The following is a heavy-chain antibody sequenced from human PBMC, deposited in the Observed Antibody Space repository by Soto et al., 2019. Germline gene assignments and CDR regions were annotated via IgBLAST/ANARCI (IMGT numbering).Heavy chain of an antibody. J-gene: IGHJ4*02. V-gene: IGHV1-69*12. D-gene: IGHD5-18*01. CDR3: AGGIQLWLRRINDGYSG. Sequence: QVQLVQSGAEVKKPESSVKVSCKAPGGTFSTYAISWVRQAPGQGLEWMGGIIPMFGTANYAQRFQDRVTITADESTNTVSMELSSLRSEDTAVYFYAGGIQLWLRRINDGYSGWGQGTLVTVSS. CDR2: IIPMFGTA. CDR1: GGTFSTYA.